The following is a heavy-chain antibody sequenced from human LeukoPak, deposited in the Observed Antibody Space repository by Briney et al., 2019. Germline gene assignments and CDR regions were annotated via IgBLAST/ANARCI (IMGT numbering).Heavy chain of an antibody. CDR1: GFTFSSYG. V-gene: IGHV3-23*01. J-gene: IGHJ4*02. D-gene: IGHD1-26*01. Sequence: PGGSLRLSCAASGFTFSSYGMSWVRQAPGKGLEWVSAITGSGGTTYYADSVKGRFTISRDNAKNSLYLQMNSLRAEDTAVYYCARDSVGATLWGQGTLVTVSS. CDR2: ITGSGGTT. CDR3: ARDSVGATL.